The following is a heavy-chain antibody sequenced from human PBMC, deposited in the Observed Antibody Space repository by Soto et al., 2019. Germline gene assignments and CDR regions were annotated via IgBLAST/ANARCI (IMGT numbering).Heavy chain of an antibody. V-gene: IGHV1-69*13. Sequence: ASVKVSCKASGGTFSSYAISWVRQAPGQGLEWMGGIIPNFGTANYAQKFQGRVTITADESTSTAYMELSSLRSEDTAVYYCARVWFRIAAAGLHYYYGMDVWGKGTTVTVSS. D-gene: IGHD6-13*01. CDR2: IIPNFGTA. CDR3: ARVWFRIAAAGLHYYYGMDV. CDR1: GGTFSSYA. J-gene: IGHJ6*04.